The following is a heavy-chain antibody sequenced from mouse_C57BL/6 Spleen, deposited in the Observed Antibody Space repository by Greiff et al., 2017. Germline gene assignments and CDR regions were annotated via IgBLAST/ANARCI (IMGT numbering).Heavy chain of an antibody. V-gene: IGHV1-52*01. J-gene: IGHJ4*01. CDR2: IDPSDSET. Sequence: QVQLQQPGAELVRPGSSVKLSCKASGYTFTSYWMHWVKQRPIQGLEWIGNIDPSDSETHYNQKFKDKATLTVDKSSSTAYMQLSSLTSEDSAVYYCARGRSYYSNYGYAMDYWGQGTSVTGSS. D-gene: IGHD2-5*01. CDR3: ARGRSYYSNYGYAMDY. CDR1: GYTFTSYW.